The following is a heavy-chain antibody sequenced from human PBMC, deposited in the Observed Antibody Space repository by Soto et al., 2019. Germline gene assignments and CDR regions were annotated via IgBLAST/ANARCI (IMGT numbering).Heavy chain of an antibody. CDR1: GGTLSSFINYP. CDR3: ARRDTSGFLRYFDN. Sequence: QMQLVQSGAEVKKPGSSVKVSCKASGGTLSSFINYPINWVRQAPGQGLEWMRGIVQNVGTVNYAQKFQGRVTITADKSTGTAYMELSSLRSEDTALYYCARRDTSGFLRYFDNWGQGTLVTVSS. D-gene: IGHD3-3*01. CDR2: IVQNVGTV. J-gene: IGHJ4*02. V-gene: IGHV1-69*06.